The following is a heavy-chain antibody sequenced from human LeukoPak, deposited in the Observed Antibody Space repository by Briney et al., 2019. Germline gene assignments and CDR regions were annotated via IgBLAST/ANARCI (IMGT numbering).Heavy chain of an antibody. J-gene: IGHJ2*01. D-gene: IGHD3-22*01. V-gene: IGHV1-18*01. CDR1: GYTFTSYG. Sequence: ASVKVSCKASGYTFTSYGISWVRQAPGQGLEWMGWISAYNGNTNYAQKLQGRVTMTTDTSTSTAYMELRSLTSDDTAVYYCARTRHYYDSRYFDLWGRGTLVTVSS. CDR2: ISAYNGNT. CDR3: ARTRHYYDSRYFDL.